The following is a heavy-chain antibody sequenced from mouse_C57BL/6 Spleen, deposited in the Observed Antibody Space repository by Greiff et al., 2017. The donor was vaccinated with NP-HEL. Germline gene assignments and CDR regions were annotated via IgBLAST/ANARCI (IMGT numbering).Heavy chain of an antibody. CDR3: ARRGSYLFDY. CDR2: IRNKANGYTT. D-gene: IGHD1-1*01. CDR1: GFTFTDYY. V-gene: IGHV7-3*01. J-gene: IGHJ2*01. Sequence: EVQLVESGGGLVQPGGSLSLSCAASGFTFTDYYMSWVRQPPGKALEWLGFIRNKANGYTTEYSASVKGRFTISRDNSQSILYLQMNALRAEDSATYYCARRGSYLFDYWGQGTTLTVSS.